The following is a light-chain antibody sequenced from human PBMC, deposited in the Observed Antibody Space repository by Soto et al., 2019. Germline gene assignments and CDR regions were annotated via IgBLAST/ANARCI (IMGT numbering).Light chain of an antibody. CDR1: QSVSSNY. Sequence: EIVLTQSPGTLSLSPGERATLSCRASQSVSSNYLAWYQQKPGQAPRLLIYGASSRATGIPDRFSGSGSGTDFTLTISRLEPEESAVYYCQQYGNSPRTFGQGTNVEIK. CDR3: QQYGNSPRT. J-gene: IGKJ1*01. CDR2: GAS. V-gene: IGKV3-20*01.